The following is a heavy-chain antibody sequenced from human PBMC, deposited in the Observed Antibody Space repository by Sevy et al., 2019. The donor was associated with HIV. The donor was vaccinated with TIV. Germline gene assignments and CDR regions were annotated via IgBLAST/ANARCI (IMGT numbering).Heavy chain of an antibody. V-gene: IGHV3-23*01. J-gene: IGHJ3*02. Sequence: GGSLRLSCAASGFTFSSYAMSWVRQAPGKGLEWVSAISGSGGSTYYADSVKGRFTISRDNSKNTLYLQMNSLRAEDTAVYCCAKVLYDSSGYYYHDAFDIWGQGTMVTVSS. D-gene: IGHD3-22*01. CDR2: ISGSGGST. CDR1: GFTFSSYA. CDR3: AKVLYDSSGYYYHDAFDI.